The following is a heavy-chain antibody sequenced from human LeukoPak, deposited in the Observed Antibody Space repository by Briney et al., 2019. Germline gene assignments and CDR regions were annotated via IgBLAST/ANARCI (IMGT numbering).Heavy chain of an antibody. CDR2: IYYSGST. Sequence: SETLSLTCTVSGGSIGSSSYYWGWIRQPPGKGLEWIGSIYYSGSTYYNPSLKSRVTISVDTSKNQFSLKLSSVTAADTAVYYCAAPSDTAMVSFVAFDYWGQGTLVTVSS. J-gene: IGHJ4*02. CDR3: AAPSDTAMVSFVAFDY. CDR1: GGSIGSSSYY. D-gene: IGHD5-18*01. V-gene: IGHV4-39*01.